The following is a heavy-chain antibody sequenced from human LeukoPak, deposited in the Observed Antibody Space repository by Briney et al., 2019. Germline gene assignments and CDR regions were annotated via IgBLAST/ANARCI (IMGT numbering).Heavy chain of an antibody. CDR3: ARGDPHADL. V-gene: IGHV3-48*03. Sequence: GGSLRLSCAASGFDLNTYEMNWVRQAPGKGLEWIADITISGHTKNYADSVKGRFTIPRNNARTSLYLQMNSLRVEDTGVYYCARGDPHADLWGQGTLVTVSS. J-gene: IGHJ5*02. CDR2: ITISGHTK. CDR1: GFDLNTYE.